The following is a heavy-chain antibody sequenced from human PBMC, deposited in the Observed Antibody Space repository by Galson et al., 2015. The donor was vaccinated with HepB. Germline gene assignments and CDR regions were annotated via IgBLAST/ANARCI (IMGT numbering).Heavy chain of an antibody. Sequence: SLRLSCAASGSSLSTYTINWVRQSPTKGLQWVSYISTTGENIHYAESVKGRFTVARDNAKNAVFLQMNNLRVEDTAVYYCATTLFVSGASWTFEVWGQGTLVTISS. D-gene: IGHD2-15*01. CDR3: ATTLFVSGASWTFEV. CDR1: GSSLSTYT. J-gene: IGHJ3*01. V-gene: IGHV3-48*04. CDR2: ISTTGENI.